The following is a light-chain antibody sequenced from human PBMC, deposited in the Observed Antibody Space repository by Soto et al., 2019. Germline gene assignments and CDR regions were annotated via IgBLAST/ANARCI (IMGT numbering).Light chain of an antibody. J-gene: IGKJ1*01. Sequence: ETAMTQSPATLSVSPGERATLSCRASQSVGTNLAWYQQKPGQSPRLLMYGVSNRATGIPGRFSGSGSGTEFTLTISSLQSEDFAVYYCQQYNNWPPKTFGQGTKVDIK. V-gene: IGKV3-15*01. CDR2: GVS. CDR1: QSVGTN. CDR3: QQYNNWPPKT.